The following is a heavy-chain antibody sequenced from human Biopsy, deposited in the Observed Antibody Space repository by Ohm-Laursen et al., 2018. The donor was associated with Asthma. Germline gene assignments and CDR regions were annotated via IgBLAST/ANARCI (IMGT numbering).Heavy chain of an antibody. D-gene: IGHD3-10*01. CDR3: ARAVDYSHYYGIDV. Sequence: ASVKVSCKTSGYTFNSAGITRVRQAPGQGLEWMGWISVYNGNTKVAQKLQDRVTMITDTSTSTAYMELRSLRSDDTAVYFCARAVDYSHYYGIDVWGQGTTITVS. CDR1: GYTFNSAG. V-gene: IGHV1-18*01. J-gene: IGHJ6*02. CDR2: ISVYNGNT.